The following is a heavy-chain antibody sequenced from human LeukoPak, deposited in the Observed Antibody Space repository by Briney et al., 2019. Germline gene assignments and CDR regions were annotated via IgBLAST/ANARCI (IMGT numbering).Heavy chain of an antibody. V-gene: IGHV3-33*01. Sequence: PGRSLRLSCAASGFTFSSYGMHWVRQAPGKGPEWVAIIWFDGSNTYYAESVEGRFTISRDNSKNTLYLQMNSLRAEDTAVYSCARGLGYSYGYGIDYWGQGTLVIASS. CDR2: IWFDGSNT. CDR3: ARGLGYSYGYGIDY. CDR1: GFTFSSYG. D-gene: IGHD5-18*01. J-gene: IGHJ4*02.